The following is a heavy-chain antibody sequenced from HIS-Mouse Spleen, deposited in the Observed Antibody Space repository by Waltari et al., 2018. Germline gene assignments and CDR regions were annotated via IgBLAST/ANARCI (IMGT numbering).Heavy chain of an antibody. CDR1: GGSISSYY. Sequence: QVQLQESGPGLVKPSETLSLTCTVPGGSISSYYWSWIRQPAGKGLEWIGRIYTSGSTNYNPALTSRVTMSVDTSKNQFSLKLSSVTAADTAVYYCARDFHDFWSGYYGGDKKHDAFDIWGQGTMVTVSS. V-gene: IGHV4-4*07. D-gene: IGHD3-3*01. CDR3: ARDFHDFWSGYYGGDKKHDAFDI. J-gene: IGHJ3*02. CDR2: IYTSGST.